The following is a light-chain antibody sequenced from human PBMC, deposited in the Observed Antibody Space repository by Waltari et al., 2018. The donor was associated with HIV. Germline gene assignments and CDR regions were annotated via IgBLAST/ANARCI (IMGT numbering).Light chain of an antibody. CDR1: SNAIAASNV. V-gene: IGLV2-8*01. Sequence: QSALTQPPSASGSPGQSVTIPCTGTSNAIAASNVVSWYHQHPGKAPRLIISDVNKRPSGVPNRFSGSKSGNTASLTVSGLQAEDEATYYCSSDGGTSAGGSRKFYVIFGGGTKLTVL. CDR3: SSDGGTSAGGSRKFYVI. CDR2: DVN. J-gene: IGLJ2*01.